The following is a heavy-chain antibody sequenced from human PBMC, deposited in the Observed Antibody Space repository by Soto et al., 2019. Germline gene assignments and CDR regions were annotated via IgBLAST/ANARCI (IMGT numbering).Heavy chain of an antibody. V-gene: IGHV3-21*01. CDR1: GFTFSSYS. D-gene: IGHD5-12*01. Sequence: GGSLRLSCAASGFTFSSYSMNWVRQAPGKGLEWVSSISSSSSYIYYADSVKGRFTISRDNAKNSLYLQMNSLRAEDTAVYYCARDLTPEMATISQGYYYGMDVWGQGTTVTVSS. J-gene: IGHJ6*02. CDR2: ISSSSSYI. CDR3: ARDLTPEMATISQGYYYGMDV.